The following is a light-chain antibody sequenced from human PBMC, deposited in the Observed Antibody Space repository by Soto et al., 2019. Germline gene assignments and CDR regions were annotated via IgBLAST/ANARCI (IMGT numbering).Light chain of an antibody. Sequence: QSALTQPASVSGSPGQSITISCTGTSSDVGGYNYVSWYQQHPGKAPKLMIYEVSNRPSGVSNRFSGSKSGNTASLTISGVQAEDEADYYCSSDTSSSTILVFGGGTKLTVL. CDR2: EVS. CDR3: SSDTSSSTILV. J-gene: IGLJ2*01. V-gene: IGLV2-14*01. CDR1: SSDVGGYNY.